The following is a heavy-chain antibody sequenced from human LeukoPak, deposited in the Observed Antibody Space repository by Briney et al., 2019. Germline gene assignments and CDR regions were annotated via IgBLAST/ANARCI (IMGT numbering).Heavy chain of an antibody. Sequence: GGSLRLSRAASGFTFSGYSMNWVRQAPGKGLEWVSYISTGSSTIYYADSVKGRFTISRDNAKNSLYLQMTSLRAEDTAVYYCARRGYTSGWDYWGQGTLVTVSS. D-gene: IGHD6-19*01. CDR2: ISTGSSTI. CDR3: ARRGYTSGWDY. J-gene: IGHJ4*02. CDR1: GFTFSGYS. V-gene: IGHV3-48*01.